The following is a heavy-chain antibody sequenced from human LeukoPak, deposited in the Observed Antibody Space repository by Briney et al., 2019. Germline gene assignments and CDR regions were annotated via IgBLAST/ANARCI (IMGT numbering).Heavy chain of an antibody. CDR2: VNTDGSHT. V-gene: IGHV3-74*01. CDR1: GFTFSSYW. Sequence: GGSLRLSCAASGFTFSSYWMHWVRQAPGKGLMWVPRVNTDGSHTNYADSVKGRFTISRDNAKNALYLQMNSLRAEDTAIYYCARGDLTFWGFPHWGQGALVTVSS. D-gene: IGHD7-27*01. J-gene: IGHJ4*02. CDR3: ARGDLTFWGFPH.